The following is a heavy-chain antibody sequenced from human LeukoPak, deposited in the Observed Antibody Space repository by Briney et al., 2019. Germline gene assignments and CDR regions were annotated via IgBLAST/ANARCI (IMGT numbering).Heavy chain of an antibody. V-gene: IGHV4-34*01. CDR1: GGSFSGYY. CDR3: ARRRYSSTPGNFDY. J-gene: IGHJ4*02. CDR2: INHSGNT. Sequence: TSETLSLTCTVHGGSFSGYYWSWIRQPPGKGLEWIGEINHSGNTNYNPSLKSRVTISLDTSKNQFSLNLSSVTAADTAVYYCARRRYSSTPGNFDYWGQGTLVTVSS. D-gene: IGHD1-14*01.